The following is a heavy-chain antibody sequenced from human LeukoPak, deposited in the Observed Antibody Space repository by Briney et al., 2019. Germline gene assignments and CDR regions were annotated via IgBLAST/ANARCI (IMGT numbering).Heavy chain of an antibody. CDR1: GGSFSGYY. Sequence: SETPSLTCAVYGGSFSGYYWSWIRQPPGKGLEWIGEINHSGSTNYNPSLKSRVTISVDTSKNQFSLKLSSVTAADTAVYYCARGRGFTVTTRFDYWGQGTLVTVSS. CDR3: ARGRGFTVTTRFDY. V-gene: IGHV4-34*01. D-gene: IGHD4-17*01. J-gene: IGHJ4*02. CDR2: INHSGST.